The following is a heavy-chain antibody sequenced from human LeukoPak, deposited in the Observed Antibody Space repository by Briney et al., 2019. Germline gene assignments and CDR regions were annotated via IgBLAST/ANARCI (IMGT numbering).Heavy chain of an antibody. D-gene: IGHD3-3*01. CDR3: AREGGITIFGVVIIPVTFWFDP. V-gene: IGHV6-1*01. CDR1: GDSVSSNSAA. J-gene: IGHJ5*02. Sequence: SQTLSLTCAISGDSVSSNSAAWNWIRQSPSRGLEWLGRTYYRSKWYNDYAVSVKSRITINPDTSKNQFSLQLNSVTPEDTAVYYCAREGGITIFGVVIIPVTFWFDPWGQGTLVTVSS. CDR2: TYYRSKWYN.